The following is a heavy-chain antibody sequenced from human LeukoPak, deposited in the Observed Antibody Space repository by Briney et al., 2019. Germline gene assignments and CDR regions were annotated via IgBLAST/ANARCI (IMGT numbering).Heavy chain of an antibody. CDR2: IRYDGSNK. CDR3: AIARSYDYAKYFDY. Sequence: PGRSLRLSCAASGFTSSSYGMHWVRQAPGKGLEWVAFIRYDGSNKYYADSVKGRFTISRDYSKNTLYLQMNSLRAEDTAVYYCAIARSYDYAKYFDYWGQGTLVTVSS. J-gene: IGHJ4*02. D-gene: IGHD4-17*01. V-gene: IGHV3-30*02. CDR1: GFTSSSYG.